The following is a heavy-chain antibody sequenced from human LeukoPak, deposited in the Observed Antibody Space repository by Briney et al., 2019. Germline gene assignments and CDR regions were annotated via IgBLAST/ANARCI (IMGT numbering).Heavy chain of an antibody. D-gene: IGHD4-17*01. CDR2: ISSSGSTI. CDR1: GFTFSSYE. CDR3: ASQLRDYYLRWFDP. Sequence: GGSLRLSCAASGFTFSSYEMNWVRQAPGKGLEWVSYISSSGSTIYYADSVKGRFTISRDNANNSLYLQMNSLRAEDTAVYYCASQLRDYYLRWFDPWGQGTLVTVSS. V-gene: IGHV3-48*03. J-gene: IGHJ5*02.